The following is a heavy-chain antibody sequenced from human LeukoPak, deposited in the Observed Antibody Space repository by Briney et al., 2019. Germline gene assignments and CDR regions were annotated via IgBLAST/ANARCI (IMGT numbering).Heavy chain of an antibody. CDR1: GFTFSSCE. V-gene: IGHV3-48*03. D-gene: IGHD5-24*01. J-gene: IGHJ3*02. CDR2: IDSSGTTI. CDR3: ARGRDGYNLVDAFDI. Sequence: GGSLRLSCAASGFTFSSCEMNWVRQTPGKGLEWVSYIDSSGTTIYYADSVKGRFTSSRDNAKNSLYLQMNSLRADDTAVYYCARGRDGYNLVDAFDIWGQGIMVTVSS.